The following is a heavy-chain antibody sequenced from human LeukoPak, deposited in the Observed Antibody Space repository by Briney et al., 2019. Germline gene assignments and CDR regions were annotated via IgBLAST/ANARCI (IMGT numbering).Heavy chain of an antibody. CDR3: ARDLSFSPDH. CDR2: VSPDGNLA. CDR1: GFTLSSSW. V-gene: IGHV3-74*01. Sequence: HLGGSLRLSCAGSGFTLSSSWMHWVRQAPGKGPVWVAHVSPDGNLANYADSVKGRFIISRDNAKNTPFLQMNSLRAEDTAVYYCARDLSFSPDHWGQGTLVTVSS. J-gene: IGHJ4*02.